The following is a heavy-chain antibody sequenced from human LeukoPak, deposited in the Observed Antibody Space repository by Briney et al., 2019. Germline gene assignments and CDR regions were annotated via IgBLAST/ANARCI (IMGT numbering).Heavy chain of an antibody. D-gene: IGHD6-13*01. CDR2: IKQDGSDR. CDR3: AKGTNRYSSSCFDY. V-gene: IGHV3-7*03. CDR1: GFTFRNYW. J-gene: IGHJ4*02. Sequence: GGSLRLSCAASGFTFRNYWMSWVRQAPGTGLEWVANIKQDGSDRNYVTSVRGRFTISRDNAESSLYLQMNSLRVEDTAVYYCAKGTNRYSSSCFDYWGQGTLVTVSS.